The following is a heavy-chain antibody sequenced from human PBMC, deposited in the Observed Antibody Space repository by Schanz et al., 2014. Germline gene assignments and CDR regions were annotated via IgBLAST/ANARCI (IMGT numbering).Heavy chain of an antibody. Sequence: EVQLAESGGGLVQPGGSLRLSCAASTFTFSSDWMSWVRQAPGKGLVWVSRINGDGSRTAYADSVKGRFTISRDNAKNTLYLQMNSLRAEDTAVYYCAKSDAFDIWGQGTLVTVSS. CDR3: AKSDAFDI. J-gene: IGHJ3*02. CDR1: TFTFSSDW. CDR2: INGDGSRT. V-gene: IGHV3-74*02.